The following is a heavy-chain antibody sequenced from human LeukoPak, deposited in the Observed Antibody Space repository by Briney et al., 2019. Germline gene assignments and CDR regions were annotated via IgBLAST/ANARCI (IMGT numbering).Heavy chain of an antibody. CDR2: ISSSSSTI. CDR3: ARAALYYYGMDV. CDR1: GFTFSSCS. V-gene: IGHV3-48*02. Sequence: GGSLRLSCAASGFTFSSCSMNWVRQAPGKGLEWVSYISSSSSTIYYADSVKGRFTISRDNAKNSLYLQMNSLRDEDTAVYYCARAALYYYGMDVWGQGTTVTVSS. D-gene: IGHD2-15*01. J-gene: IGHJ6*02.